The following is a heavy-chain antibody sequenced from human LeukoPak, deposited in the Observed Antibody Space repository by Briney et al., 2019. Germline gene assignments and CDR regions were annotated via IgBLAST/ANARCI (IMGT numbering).Heavy chain of an antibody. CDR3: ARDPNGWLVPYYFDY. V-gene: IGHV1-18*01. CDR1: GYTFTSYA. CDR2: ISAYNGKA. D-gene: IGHD6-19*01. J-gene: IGHJ4*02. Sequence: ASVKVSCKASGYTFTSYAISWVRQAPGQGLEWVGWISAYNGKAHYVQKLQGRVTTTTDTSTSTAYMELRSLRSDDTAVYYGARDPNGWLVPYYFDYWGQGTLVTVSS.